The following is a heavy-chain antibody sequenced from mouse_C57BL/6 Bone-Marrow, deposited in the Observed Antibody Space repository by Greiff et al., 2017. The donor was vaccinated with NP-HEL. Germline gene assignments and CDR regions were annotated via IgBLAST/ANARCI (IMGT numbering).Heavy chain of an antibody. Sequence: LEESGAELARPGASVKLSCTASGYTFTSYGISWVQQRTGQGLEWIGEIYTRSGTTYYNEKFKGKATLTADKSSSTPFMQLRSLTSEDTAVYLCARSTRGGIHSCYFDYWGQGTTLTVSS. CDR2: IYTRSGTT. D-gene: IGHD5-2*01. CDR3: ARSTRGGIHSCYFDY. J-gene: IGHJ2*01. V-gene: IGHV1-81*01. CDR1: GYTFTSYG.